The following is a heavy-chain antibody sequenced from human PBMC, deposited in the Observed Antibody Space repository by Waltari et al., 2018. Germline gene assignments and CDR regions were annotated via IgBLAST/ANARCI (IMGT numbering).Heavy chain of an antibody. CDR3: ARALPGEITVYDY. D-gene: IGHD3-10*01. Sequence: EVQLVESGGGLVQPGGSLRRSCVAYGFTFGSHWMSWVRQAPGKGLGWVADIKQDGSQQYYVDSVKGRFTVSRDNHKNSLFLQMNSLRAEDTAVYYCARALPGEITVYDYWAQGALVTVSS. CDR2: IKQDGSQQ. J-gene: IGHJ4*02. CDR1: GFTFGSHW. V-gene: IGHV3-7*01.